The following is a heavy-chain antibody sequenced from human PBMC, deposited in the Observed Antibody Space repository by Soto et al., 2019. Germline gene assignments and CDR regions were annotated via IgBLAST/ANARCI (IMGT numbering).Heavy chain of an antibody. D-gene: IGHD2-8*01. V-gene: IGHV3-23*01. CDR2: ISGSMGSVADP. CDR3: AKAKCTSSPCYVPAS. CDR1: GFTFSTYT. J-gene: IGHJ4*02. Sequence: GGSLRLSCVASGFTFSTYTMSWVRQAPGKGLEWVSVISGSMGSVADPYYADSVRGRFTISRDNFKSTLYLQMSSLRAEDTAIYYFAKAKCTSSPCYVPASRGQGTLVPVSS.